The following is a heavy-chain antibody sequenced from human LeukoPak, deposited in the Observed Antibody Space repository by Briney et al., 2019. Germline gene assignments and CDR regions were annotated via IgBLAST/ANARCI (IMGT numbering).Heavy chain of an antibody. CDR3: ARPSIVGATRGAFDI. J-gene: IGHJ3*02. Sequence: PSETLSLTCAVYGGSFSGYYWSWIRQPPGKGLEWIGEINHSGSTNYNPSLKSRVTISVDTSKNQFSLKLSSVTAADTAVYYYARPSIVGATRGAFDIWGQGTMVTVSS. CDR2: INHSGST. D-gene: IGHD1-26*01. CDR1: GGSFSGYY. V-gene: IGHV4-34*01.